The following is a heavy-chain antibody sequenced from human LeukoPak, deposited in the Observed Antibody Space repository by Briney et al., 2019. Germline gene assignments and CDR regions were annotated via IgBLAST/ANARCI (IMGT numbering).Heavy chain of an antibody. CDR3: ARRGLPYYFDY. Sequence: SETLSPTCAVSGGSISSGGYSWSWIRQPPGKGLEWIGYIYHSGSTYYNPSLKSRVTISVDRSKNQFSLKLSSVTAADTAVYYCARRGLPYYFDYWGQGTLVTVSS. V-gene: IGHV4-30-2*01. CDR1: GGSISSGGYS. CDR2: IYHSGST. D-gene: IGHD4-11*01. J-gene: IGHJ4*02.